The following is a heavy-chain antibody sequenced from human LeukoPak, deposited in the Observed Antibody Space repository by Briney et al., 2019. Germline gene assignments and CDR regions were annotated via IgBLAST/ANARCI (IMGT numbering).Heavy chain of an antibody. J-gene: IGHJ4*02. Sequence: GESLKISCKGSGYSFTTYWIGWVRQVPGKGLEWMGIIYPADSNSRYSPSFQGQVTISADKSISTAYLQWSSLEASDTAMYYCARSSYVVAGTFDYWGQGTLVTVSS. CDR3: ARSSYVVAGTFDY. V-gene: IGHV5-51*01. D-gene: IGHD2-21*01. CDR2: IYPADSNS. CDR1: GYSFTTYW.